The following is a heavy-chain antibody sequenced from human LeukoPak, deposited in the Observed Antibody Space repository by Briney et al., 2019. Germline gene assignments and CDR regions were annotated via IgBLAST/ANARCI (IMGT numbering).Heavy chain of an antibody. CDR2: IYHSGST. CDR3: AKGNYYDSSGYLDH. V-gene: IGHV4-38-2*02. J-gene: IGHJ5*02. Sequence: PSETLSLTCTVSGYSISSGYYWGWIRQPPGKGLEWIGSIYHSGSTYYNPSLKSRVTISVDTSKNQFSLKLSSVTAADTAVYYCAKGNYYDSSGYLDHWGQGTLVTVSS. CDR1: GYSISSGYY. D-gene: IGHD3-22*01.